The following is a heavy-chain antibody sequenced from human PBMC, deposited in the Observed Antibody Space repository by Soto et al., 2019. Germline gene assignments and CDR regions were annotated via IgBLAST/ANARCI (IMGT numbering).Heavy chain of an antibody. V-gene: IGHV4-39*01. CDR2: IYYSGST. D-gene: IGHD3-16*01. Sequence: TLSLTCPVSGGSISSSSYYWGWIRQPPGKGLEWIGSIYYSGSTYYNPSLKSRVTISVDTSKNQFSLKLSSVTAADTAVYYCARSGYDYIWGNTAGDAFDIWGQGTMVTVSS. CDR1: GGSISSSSYY. CDR3: ARSGYDYIWGNTAGDAFDI. J-gene: IGHJ3*02.